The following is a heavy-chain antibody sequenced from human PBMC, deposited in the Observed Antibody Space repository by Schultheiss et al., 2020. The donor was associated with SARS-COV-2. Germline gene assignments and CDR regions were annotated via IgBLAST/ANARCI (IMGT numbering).Heavy chain of an antibody. Sequence: SETLSLTCAVYGGSFSGYYWSWIRQPPGKGLEWIGYIYYSGSTNYNPSLKSRVTISVDTSKNQFSLKLSSVTAADTAVYYGARTYYYGSGSSYWYFDLWGRGTLVTVSS. V-gene: IGHV4-59*08. CDR1: GGSFSGYY. J-gene: IGHJ2*01. CDR2: IYYSGST. D-gene: IGHD3-10*01. CDR3: ARTYYYGSGSSYWYFDL.